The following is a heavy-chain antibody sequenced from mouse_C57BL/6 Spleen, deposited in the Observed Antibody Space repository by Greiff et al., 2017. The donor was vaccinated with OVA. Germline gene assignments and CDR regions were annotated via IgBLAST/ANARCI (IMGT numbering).Heavy chain of an antibody. D-gene: IGHD2-1*01. J-gene: IGHJ2*01. CDR1: GFTFSSYA. CDR2: ISDGGSYT. Sequence: DVKLVESGGGLVKPGGSLKLSCAASGFTFSSYAMSWVRQTPEKRLEWVATISDGGSYTYYPDNVKGRFTISRDNAKNNLYLQMSHLKSEDTAMYYCAREYYGNYVGYFDYWGQGTTLTVSS. CDR3: AREYYGNYVGYFDY. V-gene: IGHV5-4*01.